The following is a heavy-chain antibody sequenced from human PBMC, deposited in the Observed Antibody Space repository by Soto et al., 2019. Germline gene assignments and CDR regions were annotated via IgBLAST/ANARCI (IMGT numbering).Heavy chain of an antibody. J-gene: IGHJ6*02. V-gene: IGHV1-46*01. CDR1: GYTFTSYF. Sequence: ASVKVSCKASGYTFTSYFIHWVRQAPGQGLEWMGIINPSDRTTSYAQKFQDRVTVTSDTSTSTVYMELSSLRSEDTAVYYCARDQGITTFGVYSMYYNGMDVWGPGTTVTVS. D-gene: IGHD3-3*01. CDR3: ARDQGITTFGVYSMYYNGMDV. CDR2: INPSDRTT.